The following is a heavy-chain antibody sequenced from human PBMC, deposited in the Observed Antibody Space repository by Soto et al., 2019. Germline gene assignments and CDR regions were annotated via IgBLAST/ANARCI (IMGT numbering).Heavy chain of an antibody. CDR1: GYTFTGYY. Sequence: GASAKVSCKASGYTFTGYYMHWVRQAPGQGLEWMGWINPNSGGTNYAQKFHGRLTLTTDTAASTAYMELRILRSADTALYYCAREASVLIPAAQPSRFDSWGQGTLVTVSS. V-gene: IGHV1-2*02. CDR2: INPNSGGT. CDR3: AREASVLIPAAQPSRFDS. J-gene: IGHJ4*02. D-gene: IGHD2-2*01.